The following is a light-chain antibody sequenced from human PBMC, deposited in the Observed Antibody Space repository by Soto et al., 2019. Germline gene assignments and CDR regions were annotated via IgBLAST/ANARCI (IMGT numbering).Light chain of an antibody. V-gene: IGLV1-44*01. CDR3: AAWDDSLNGYV. CDR1: SSNIGSNT. CDR2: SNN. J-gene: IGLJ1*01. Sequence: QSVLTHPPSASGTPVQRVTISCSGSSSNIGSNTVNWYQQLPGTAPKLLIYSNNQRPSGVPDRFSGSKSGTSASLAISGLQSEDEADYYCAAWDDSLNGYVFGTGTKLPVL.